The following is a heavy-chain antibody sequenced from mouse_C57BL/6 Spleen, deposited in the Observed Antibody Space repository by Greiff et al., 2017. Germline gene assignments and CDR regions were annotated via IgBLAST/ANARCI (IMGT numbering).Heavy chain of an antibody. V-gene: IGHV1-5*01. Sequence: EVQLQQSGTVLARPGASVKMSCKTSGYTFTSYWMHWVKQRPGQGLEWIWAIYPGNSDTSYNPKFKGKAKLTAVTSASTAYMELSSLTNEDAAVYYCTRGDGYYNDYWGQGTTLTVSS. D-gene: IGHD2-3*01. CDR2: IYPGNSDT. J-gene: IGHJ2*01. CDR1: GYTFTSYW. CDR3: TRGDGYYNDY.